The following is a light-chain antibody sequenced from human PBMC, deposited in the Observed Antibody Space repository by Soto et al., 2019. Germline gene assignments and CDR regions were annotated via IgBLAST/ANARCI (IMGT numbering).Light chain of an antibody. V-gene: IGKV1-5*01. CDR2: DAS. CDR3: QEYESHLRT. Sequence: DILMTQSPSTLSASVGDRVTITCRASQSISSWLAWYQQKSGKAPHLLIYDASTLESGVPSRFSGSGSGTEFSLTISSLQTDDFATYYCQEYESHLRTFGPGTKVDIK. CDR1: QSISSW. J-gene: IGKJ1*01.